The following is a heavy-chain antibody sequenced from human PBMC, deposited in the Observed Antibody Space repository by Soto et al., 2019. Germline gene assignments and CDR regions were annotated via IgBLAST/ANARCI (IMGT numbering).Heavy chain of an antibody. V-gene: IGHV3-21*01. Sequence: PGGSLRLSCAASGFTFNTYSMNWVRQAPGKGLEWVSSISSSSSYIYYADSVKGRITISRDNAKNSLYLQMNSLRAEDTAVYYCARDREQIDDYYYYYGMDVWGQGTTVPVSS. CDR2: ISSSSSYI. J-gene: IGHJ6*02. D-gene: IGHD6-6*01. CDR3: ARDREQIDDYYYYYGMDV. CDR1: GFTFNTYS.